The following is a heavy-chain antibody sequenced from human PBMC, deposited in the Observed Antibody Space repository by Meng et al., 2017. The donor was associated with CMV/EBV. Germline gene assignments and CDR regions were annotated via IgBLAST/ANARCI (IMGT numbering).Heavy chain of an antibody. CDR1: GFTFSGSA. J-gene: IGHJ4*02. Sequence: KLSCAASGFTFSGSAMHWVRQASGKGLEWVGRIRSKANSYAAAYAASVKGRFTISRDDSKNTAYLQMNSLKTEDTAVYYCASSSGDYWGQGTLVTVSS. V-gene: IGHV3-73*01. D-gene: IGHD6-6*01. CDR2: IRSKANSYAA. CDR3: ASSSGDY.